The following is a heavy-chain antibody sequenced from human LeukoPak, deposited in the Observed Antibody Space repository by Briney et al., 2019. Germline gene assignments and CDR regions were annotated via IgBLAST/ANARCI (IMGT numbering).Heavy chain of an antibody. V-gene: IGHV1-69*04. Sequence: SVKVSCKASGGTFSSYAISWVRQAPGQGLEWMGRIIPILGIANYAQKFQGRVTITADKSTSTACMELSSLRSEDTAVYYCARDTAMVTSRFDPWGQGTLVTVSS. J-gene: IGHJ5*02. D-gene: IGHD5-18*01. CDR3: ARDTAMVTSRFDP. CDR2: IIPILGIA. CDR1: GGTFSSYA.